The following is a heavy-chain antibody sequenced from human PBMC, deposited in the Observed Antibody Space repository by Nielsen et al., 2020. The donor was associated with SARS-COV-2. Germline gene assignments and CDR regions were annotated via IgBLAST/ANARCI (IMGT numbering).Heavy chain of an antibody. CDR2: IYYSGST. V-gene: IGHV4-59*01. Sequence: SETLSLTCTVPGGSISSYYWSWIRQPPGKGLEWIGYIYYSGSTNYNPSLKSRVTISVDTSKNQFSLKLSSVTAADTAVYYCARVLGTIFGVVIIPLWFDPWGQGTLVTVSS. CDR1: GGSISSYY. J-gene: IGHJ5*02. D-gene: IGHD3-3*01. CDR3: ARVLGTIFGVVIIPLWFDP.